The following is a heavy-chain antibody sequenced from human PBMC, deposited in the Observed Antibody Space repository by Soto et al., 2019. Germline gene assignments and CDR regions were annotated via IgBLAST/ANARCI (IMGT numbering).Heavy chain of an antibody. D-gene: IGHD2-2*01. CDR3: ARPYCSSTSCYDGFQH. V-gene: IGHV3-66*04. J-gene: IGHJ1*01. CDR2: IYSGGST. CDR1: GFTVSSNY. Sequence: GGSLRLSCAASGFTVSSNYMSWVRQAPGKGLEWVSVIYSGGSTYYADSVKGRFTISRDNSKSTLYLQMNSLRAEDTTVYYCARPYCSSTSCYDGFQHWGQGTLVTVSS.